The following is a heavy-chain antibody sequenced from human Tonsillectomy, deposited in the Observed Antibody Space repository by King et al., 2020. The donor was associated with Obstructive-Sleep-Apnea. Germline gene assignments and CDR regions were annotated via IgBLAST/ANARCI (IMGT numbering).Heavy chain of an antibody. Sequence: VQLVESGGGLVKPGGSLRLSCAASGFTFSSYSMNWVRQAPGKGLEWVSSIRSSSSYIYYADSVKGRFTISRDNAKNSLYLQMNSLRAEDTAVYYCARGRSYDFWSGPYNWFDPWGQGTLVTVSS. CDR1: GFTFSSYS. D-gene: IGHD3-3*01. CDR3: ARGRSYDFWSGPYNWFDP. V-gene: IGHV3-21*01. CDR2: IRSSSSYI. J-gene: IGHJ5*02.